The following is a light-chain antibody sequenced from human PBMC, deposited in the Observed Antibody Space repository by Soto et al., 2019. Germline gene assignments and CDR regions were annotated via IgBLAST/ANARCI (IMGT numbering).Light chain of an antibody. J-gene: IGKJ4*01. CDR3: QQSGSSPFT. Sequence: EIVLTQSPGTLSLSPGERATLSCRASQSVSSTHLAWYQQKPGQAPRLLIYGASSRATGIPDRFSGSGSGTDFTLTISRLEPEDFAVYYCQQSGSSPFTFGGGTKVEIK. CDR1: QSVSSTH. CDR2: GAS. V-gene: IGKV3-20*01.